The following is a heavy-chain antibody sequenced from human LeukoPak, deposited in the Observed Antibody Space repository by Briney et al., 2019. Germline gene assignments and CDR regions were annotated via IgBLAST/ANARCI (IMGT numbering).Heavy chain of an antibody. CDR3: AREGGSYNCFDP. J-gene: IGHJ5*02. CDR1: GASMSSYY. Sequence: SETLSLTCTVPGASMSSYYWNWIRQPAGKGLEWIGRIYPSGSTDYNPSLKSRVTMSVDTSQNQFSLRLRSVTAADTAVYYCAREGGSYNCFDPWGQGTLVTVSS. V-gene: IGHV4-4*07. D-gene: IGHD1-26*01. CDR2: IYPSGST.